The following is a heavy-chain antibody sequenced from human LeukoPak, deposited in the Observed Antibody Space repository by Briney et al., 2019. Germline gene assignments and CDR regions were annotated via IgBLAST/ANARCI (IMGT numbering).Heavy chain of an antibody. Sequence: GGSLRLSCAASGFTFSMHGMHWVRQAPGKGLEWVALISCDGTYKSYTDSVKGRFTISRDNSKNTLYLQMNSLRAEDTAIYYCAHNLLRFSYFYYGLDVWGLGTTVTVSS. D-gene: IGHD3-3*01. CDR3: AHNLLRFSYFYYGLDV. V-gene: IGHV3-30*03. CDR1: GFTFSMHG. J-gene: IGHJ6*02. CDR2: ISCDGTYK.